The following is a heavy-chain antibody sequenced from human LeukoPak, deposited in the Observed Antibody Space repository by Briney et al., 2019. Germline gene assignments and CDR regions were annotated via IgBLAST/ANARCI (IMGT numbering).Heavy chain of an antibody. V-gene: IGHV4-34*01. CDR1: GGSFSGYY. Sequence: SETLSLTCTVYGGSFSGYYWSWIRQPPGKGLEWIGEINHSGSTNYNPSLKSRVTISVDTSKNQFSLKLSSVTAADTAVYYCARGRITIFGVKPLAYWGQGTLVTVSS. CDR3: ARGRITIFGVKPLAY. CDR2: INHSGST. J-gene: IGHJ4*02. D-gene: IGHD3-3*01.